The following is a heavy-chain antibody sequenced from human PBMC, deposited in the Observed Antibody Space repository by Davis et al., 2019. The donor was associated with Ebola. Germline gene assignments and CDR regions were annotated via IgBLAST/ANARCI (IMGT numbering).Heavy chain of an antibody. J-gene: IGHJ6*02. CDR1: GFTFSSYG. V-gene: IGHV3-33*01. CDR2: IWYDGSNK. Sequence: GESLKISCAASGFTFSSYGMHWVRQAPGKGLEWVAVIWYDGSNKYYADSVKGRFTISRDNSKNTLYLQMNSLRAEDTAVYYCARDSTTVDMDVWGQGTTVTVSS. CDR3: ARDSTTVDMDV. D-gene: IGHD1-1*01.